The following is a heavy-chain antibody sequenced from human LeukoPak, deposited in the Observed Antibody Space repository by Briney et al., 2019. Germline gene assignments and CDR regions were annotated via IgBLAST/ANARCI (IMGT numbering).Heavy chain of an antibody. J-gene: IGHJ4*02. CDR1: GGSISSYY. CDR3: ARHKRSSRTQVLYFDY. CDR2: IYTSGST. Sequence: SETLSLTCSVSGGSISSYYGSWIRQPAGKAREWIGRIYTSGSTIYNPSLKSRVTMSVDTSKNQFSLKLSSVTAADTAVYYCARHKRSSRTQVLYFDYWGQGTLVTVSS. D-gene: IGHD6-13*01. V-gene: IGHV4-4*07.